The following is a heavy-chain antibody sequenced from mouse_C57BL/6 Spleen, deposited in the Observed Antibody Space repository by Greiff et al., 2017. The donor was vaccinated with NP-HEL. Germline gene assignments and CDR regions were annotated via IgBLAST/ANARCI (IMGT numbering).Heavy chain of an antibody. CDR2: IYPGDGDT. V-gene: IGHV1-82*01. CDR1: GYSFSSSW. J-gene: IGHJ1*03. Sequence: QVQLKESGPELVKPGASVKISCKASGYSFSSSWMNWVKQRPGKGLEWIGRIYPGDGDTNYNGKFKGKATLTADKSSSTAYMQLSSPTSEDSAVYFCARGGYFDVWGTGTTVTVSS. CDR3: ARGGYFDV.